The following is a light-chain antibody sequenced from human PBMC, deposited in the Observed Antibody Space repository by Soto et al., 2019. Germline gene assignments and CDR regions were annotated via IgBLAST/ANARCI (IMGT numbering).Light chain of an antibody. CDR3: CSYAGSYTFV. J-gene: IGLJ1*01. CDR2: DVS. V-gene: IGLV2-11*01. Sequence: QSALTQPRSVSGSPGQSVTISCTGTSSDVGGYNYVSWYQQHPGKAPKLMIYDVSERPSGVPDRFSGSKSGNTASLTISGLQAEDEPDYYCCSYAGSYTFVFAPGTKLTVL. CDR1: SSDVGGYNY.